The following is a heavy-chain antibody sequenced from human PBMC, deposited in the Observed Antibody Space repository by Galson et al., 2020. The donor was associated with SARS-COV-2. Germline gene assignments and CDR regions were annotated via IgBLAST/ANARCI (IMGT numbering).Heavy chain of an antibody. J-gene: IGHJ6*02. CDR3: ARIRYDILTGYHYGMDV. Sequence: SGPTLVKPTQTLTLTCTFSGFSLSTSGMCVRWIRQPPGKALEWLALIAWDDDKYYSPSLKTRLTISKDTSKNQVVLTMTNMDPVDTATYYCARIRYDILTGYHYGMDVWGQGTTVTVSS. CDR2: IAWDDDK. CDR1: GFSLSTSGMC. V-gene: IGHV2-70*01. D-gene: IGHD3-9*01.